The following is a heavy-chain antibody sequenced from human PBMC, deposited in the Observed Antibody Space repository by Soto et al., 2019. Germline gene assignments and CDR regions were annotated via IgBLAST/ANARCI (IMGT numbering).Heavy chain of an antibody. CDR3: AAHRYFDWLLYNNYYYYGMDV. CDR2: ISYDGSNK. Sequence: GGSLRLSCAASGFTFSSYGMHWVRQAPGKGLEWVAVISYDGSNKYYADSVKGRFTISRDNSKNTLYLQMNSLRAEDTAVYYCAAHRYFDWLLYNNYYYYGMDVWGQGTKVTVSS. CDR1: GFTFSSYG. D-gene: IGHD3-9*01. V-gene: IGHV3-30*03. J-gene: IGHJ6*02.